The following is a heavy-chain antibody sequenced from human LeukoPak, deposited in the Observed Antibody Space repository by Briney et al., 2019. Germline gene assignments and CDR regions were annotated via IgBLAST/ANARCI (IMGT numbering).Heavy chain of an antibody. Sequence: GGSLRLSCAASGFTFSSYAMNWVRQAPGKGLEWVSYISSSGSTIYYADPVKGRFTISRDNAKNSLYLQMNSLRAEDTAVYYCARDQVVDSSSSPALGYWGQGTLVTVSS. CDR1: GFTFSSYA. V-gene: IGHV3-48*03. CDR3: ARDQVVDSSSSPALGY. J-gene: IGHJ4*02. CDR2: ISSSGSTI. D-gene: IGHD6-13*01.